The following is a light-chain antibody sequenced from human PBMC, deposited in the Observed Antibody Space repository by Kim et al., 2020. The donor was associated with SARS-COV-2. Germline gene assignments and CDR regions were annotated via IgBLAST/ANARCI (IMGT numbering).Light chain of an antibody. V-gene: IGKV1-5*03. Sequence: SSVGDRVTIPCRASQSISSWLAWYQQKPGKAPKLLIYKASSLESGVPSRFSGSGSGTEFTLTISSLQPDDFATYYCQQYNSYSSTFGQGTKVDIK. CDR3: QQYNSYSST. CDR1: QSISSW. J-gene: IGKJ1*01. CDR2: KAS.